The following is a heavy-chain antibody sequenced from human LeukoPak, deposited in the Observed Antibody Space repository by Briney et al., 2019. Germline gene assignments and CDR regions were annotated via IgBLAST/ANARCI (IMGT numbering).Heavy chain of an antibody. CDR1: GFTFSGYA. Sequence: GGSLRLSCAASGFTFSGYAMHWVRQAPGKGLEWVAVISYDGSNEYYADSVKGRFTISRDNSKNTLYLQVNSLSVEDTAVYYCARVGYYASGPFSYFDYWGQGTLVTVSS. CDR3: ARVGYYASGPFSYFDY. V-gene: IGHV3-30-3*01. CDR2: ISYDGSNE. D-gene: IGHD3-10*01. J-gene: IGHJ4*02.